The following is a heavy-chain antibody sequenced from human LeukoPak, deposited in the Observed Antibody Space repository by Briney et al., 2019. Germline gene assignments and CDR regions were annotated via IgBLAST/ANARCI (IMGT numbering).Heavy chain of an antibody. V-gene: IGHV4-59*08. J-gene: IGHJ4*02. CDR3: VRLDCISDTCYNY. CDR2: INYSGSS. Sequence: PSETLSLTCIVSGDSISTDYWSWIRQSPGKGLEWIGYINYSGSSEYNPSLKSRITISVDRSKNQVSLKMRSVTAADTAVYYCVRLDCISDTCYNYWALGALVTVSS. D-gene: IGHD2-21*01. CDR1: GDSISTDY.